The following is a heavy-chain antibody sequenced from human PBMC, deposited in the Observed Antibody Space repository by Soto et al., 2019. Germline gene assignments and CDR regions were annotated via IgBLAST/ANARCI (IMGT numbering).Heavy chain of an antibody. D-gene: IGHD3-10*01. J-gene: IGHJ5*02. CDR1: GFTFSDYY. CDR3: ARDSPIAMVRANWFDP. V-gene: IGHV3-11*01. CDR2: ISSSGSTI. Sequence: SLRLSCAASGFTFSDYYMSWIRQAPGKGLEWVSYISSSGSTIYYADSVKGRFTISRDNAKNSLYLQMNSLRAEDTAVYYCARDSPIAMVRANWFDPWGQGTLVTVSS.